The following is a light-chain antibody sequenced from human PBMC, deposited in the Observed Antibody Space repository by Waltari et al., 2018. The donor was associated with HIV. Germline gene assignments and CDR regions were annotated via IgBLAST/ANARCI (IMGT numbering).Light chain of an antibody. J-gene: IGLJ2*01. CDR1: SSDVGGYNY. CDR2: EVS. V-gene: IGLV2-8*01. CDR3: SSYAGSNNFGV. Sequence: QSALTQPPSASGSPGQSVTISCTGTSSDVGGYNYVSWYQPHPGQAPKLMIYEVSKRPSGVPDRFSGSKSGNTASLTVSGLQAEDEADYYCSSYAGSNNFGVFGGGTKLTVL.